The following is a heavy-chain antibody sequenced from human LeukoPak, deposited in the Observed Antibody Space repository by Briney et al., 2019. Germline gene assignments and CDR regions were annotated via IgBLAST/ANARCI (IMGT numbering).Heavy chain of an antibody. D-gene: IGHD3-3*01. Sequence: GRSLRLSCAASGFFFCSYAVHWIRQAPGKGLEWVAVISSDGGETHYIDSVKGRFTISRDNSQSTLYLQMDSLRPEDTAVYYCARAPGVLNWVSLIYYFDNWGQGTLVTVSS. CDR2: ISSDGGET. V-gene: IGHV3-30-3*01. J-gene: IGHJ4*02. CDR1: GFFFCSYA. CDR3: ARAPGVLNWVSLIYYFDN.